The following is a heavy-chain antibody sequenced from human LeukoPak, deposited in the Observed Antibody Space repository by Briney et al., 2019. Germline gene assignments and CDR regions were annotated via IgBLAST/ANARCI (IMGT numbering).Heavy chain of an antibody. CDR1: GSTFSSYG. D-gene: IGHD5-18*01. CDR2: MWYDGSNK. J-gene: IGHJ4*02. V-gene: IGHV3-33*01. Sequence: PGRSLRLSCAASGSTFSSYGMHWVRQAPGKGLEWVAIMWYDGSNKYYTDSVKGRFTISRDNSKNTLYLQMNSLRVEDTAVYYCAREDTALVIAYWGQGTLVTVSS. CDR3: AREDTALVIAY.